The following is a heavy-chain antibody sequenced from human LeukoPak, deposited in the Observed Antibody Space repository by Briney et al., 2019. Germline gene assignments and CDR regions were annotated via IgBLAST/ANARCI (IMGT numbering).Heavy chain of an antibody. Sequence: SETLSLTCTVSGGSISSSSYYWGWIRQPPGKGLEWIGSIYYSGSTYYNPSLKSRVTISVDTSKNQFSLKLSSVTAAGTAVYYCARTKQLVPFDYWGQGTLVTVSS. CDR2: IYYSGST. D-gene: IGHD6-6*01. CDR3: ARTKQLVPFDY. CDR1: GGSISSSSYY. V-gene: IGHV4-39*01. J-gene: IGHJ4*02.